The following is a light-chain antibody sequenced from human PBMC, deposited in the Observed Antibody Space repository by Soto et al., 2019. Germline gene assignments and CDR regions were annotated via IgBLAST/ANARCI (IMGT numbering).Light chain of an antibody. Sequence: VLTQPASVSGSPGQSITISCTGTSSDVGGYNYVSWYQQHPGKAPKLMIYDVSNRPSGVSNRFSGSKSGNTASLTISGLQAEDEADYYCSSYTSSSTLVVFGGGTKLTVL. CDR2: DVS. V-gene: IGLV2-14*01. J-gene: IGLJ2*01. CDR3: SSYTSSSTLVV. CDR1: SSDVGGYNY.